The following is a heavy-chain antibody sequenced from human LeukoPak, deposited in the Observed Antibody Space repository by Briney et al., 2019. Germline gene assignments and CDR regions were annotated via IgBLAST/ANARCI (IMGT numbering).Heavy chain of an antibody. CDR3: AKMDREVTGYYSGSVYGMDV. Sequence: PGGSLRLSCAVSGFTFSDYGMYWVRQAPGKGLEWLAVISYDGSNKRYADSVKGRLTISRDNSKNTLYLQMSSLRVEDTAVYYCAKMDREVTGYYSGSVYGMDVWGQGTTVTVSS. J-gene: IGHJ6*02. V-gene: IGHV3-30*18. CDR2: ISYDGSNK. D-gene: IGHD3-9*01. CDR1: GFTFSDYG.